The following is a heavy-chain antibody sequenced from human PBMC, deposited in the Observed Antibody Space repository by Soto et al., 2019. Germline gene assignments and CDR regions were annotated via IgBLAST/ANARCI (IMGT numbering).Heavy chain of an antibody. Sequence: ASETLSLTCTVSGGSISSYYWSWIRQPPGKGLEWIGYIYYSGSTNYNPSLKSRVTISVDTSKNQFSLKLSSVTAADTAVYDCARDQVPAALLGSFDPWGQGTLVTVS. D-gene: IGHD2-2*01. V-gene: IGHV4-59*01. CDR3: ARDQVPAALLGSFDP. CDR2: IYYSGST. J-gene: IGHJ5*02. CDR1: GGSISSYY.